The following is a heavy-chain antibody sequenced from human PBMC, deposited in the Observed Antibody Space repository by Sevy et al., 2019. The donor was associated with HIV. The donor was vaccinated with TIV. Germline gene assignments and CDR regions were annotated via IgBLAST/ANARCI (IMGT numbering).Heavy chain of an antibody. CDR1: GFTFSDSW. V-gene: IGHV3-7*01. Sequence: GGSLRLSCVASGFTFSDSWMTWVRQAPGKGLERIAFINEDGSRLGYVDSVRGRFTISRENTKNSLYLQMNSLRAEDTAVYFCARDRAYSALDYWGQGTLGTVSS. CDR3: ARDRAYSALDY. CDR2: INEDGSRL. J-gene: IGHJ4*02. D-gene: IGHD5-18*01.